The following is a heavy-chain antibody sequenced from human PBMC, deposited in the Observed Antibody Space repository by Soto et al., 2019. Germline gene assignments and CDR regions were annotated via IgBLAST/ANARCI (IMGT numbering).Heavy chain of an antibody. J-gene: IGHJ6*02. CDR2: IWYDGSNK. Sequence: GGSLRLSCAASGFTFSSYGMHWVRQAPGKGLEWVAVIWYDGSNKYYADSVKGRFTISRDNSKNTLYLQMNSLRAEDTAVYYCARGDIQLYYYSYYGMDVWGQGTTVTVSS. V-gene: IGHV3-33*01. D-gene: IGHD5-18*01. CDR3: ARGDIQLYYYSYYGMDV. CDR1: GFTFSSYG.